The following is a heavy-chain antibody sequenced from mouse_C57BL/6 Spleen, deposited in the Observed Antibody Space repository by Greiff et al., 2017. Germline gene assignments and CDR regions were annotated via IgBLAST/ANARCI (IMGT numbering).Heavy chain of an antibody. D-gene: IGHD2-4*01. J-gene: IGHJ1*03. V-gene: IGHV1-18*01. Sequence: SGPELVKPGASVKIPCKASGYTFTDYNMDWVKQSHGKSLEWIGDINPNNGGTIYNQKFKGKATLTVDKSSSTAYMGLRSLTSEDTAVYYCARSYDYDWYFDVWGTGTTVTVSS. CDR2: INPNNGGT. CDR3: ARSYDYDWYFDV. CDR1: GYTFTDYN.